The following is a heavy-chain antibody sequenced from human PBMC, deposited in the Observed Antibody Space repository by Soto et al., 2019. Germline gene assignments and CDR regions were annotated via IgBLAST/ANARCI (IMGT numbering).Heavy chain of an antibody. CDR3: ERDEPDTGEGFDI. V-gene: IGHV4-4*07. CDR2: VYTSGTT. CDR1: GASMNTYF. Sequence: QVQLQESGPGLVKPSETLSLTCSVSGASMNTYFWSWIRQPAGKGLEWIGRVYTSGTTNYKPSLKSGATMSVDTANKQASLQLISLTAADTGLCYCERDEPDTGEGFDIWGQGTMVTVSS. D-gene: IGHD3-10*01. J-gene: IGHJ3*02.